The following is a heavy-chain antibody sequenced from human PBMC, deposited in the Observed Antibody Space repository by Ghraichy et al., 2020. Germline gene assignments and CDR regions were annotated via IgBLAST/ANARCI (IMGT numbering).Heavy chain of an antibody. CDR3: ARYRPFYTVTTSNWFDP. CDR2: IYYSGST. Sequence: SETLSLTCTVSGGSISSGGYYWSWIRQHPGKGLEWIGYIYYSGSTYYNPSLKSRVTISVDTSKNQFSLKLSSVTAADTAVYYCARYRPFYTVTTSNWFDPWGQGTLVTVSS. J-gene: IGHJ5*02. V-gene: IGHV4-31*03. CDR1: GGSISSGGYY. D-gene: IGHD4-17*01.